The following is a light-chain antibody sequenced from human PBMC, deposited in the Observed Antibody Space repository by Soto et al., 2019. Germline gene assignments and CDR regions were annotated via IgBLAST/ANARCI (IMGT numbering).Light chain of an antibody. Sequence: EIVLKQSPATLSVSEGERATISCRASQSVGKALALYQQKPGQDPRLLIYGTSTRAPGIAARFSGSGSGTEFTIPISSLQSEDFAVSYCQQYHNWPPLTFGQGTRLEIK. CDR1: QSVGKA. V-gene: IGKV3-15*01. CDR2: GTS. J-gene: IGKJ5*01. CDR3: QQYHNWPPLT.